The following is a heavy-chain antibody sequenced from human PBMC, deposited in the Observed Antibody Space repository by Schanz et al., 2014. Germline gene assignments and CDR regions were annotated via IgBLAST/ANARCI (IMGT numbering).Heavy chain of an antibody. CDR3: ASGVHVSSLQKGLQF. V-gene: IGHV3-48*01. Sequence: QLVGSGGGLIQPGGSLRLSCTASGFAFSSYSMNWVRQAPGKGLEWVSYISSSGSYIHYADSVKGRVTISRDNAKNSVSLQMRRLRVEDTAVYYCASGVHVSSLQKGLQFWGRGTLVIVSS. CDR1: GFAFSSYS. J-gene: IGHJ1*01. CDR2: ISSSGSYI. D-gene: IGHD3-10*01.